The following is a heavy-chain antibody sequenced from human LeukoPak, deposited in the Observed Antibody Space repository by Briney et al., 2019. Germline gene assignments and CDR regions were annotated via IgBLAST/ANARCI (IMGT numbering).Heavy chain of an antibody. CDR3: ARRYCTPSSCYSDY. Sequence: GGSLRLSCAASGFIFSDYYMSWIRQAPGKGLEWVSFISDGGRPLHYADSVKGRFTISRDNAKNSLYLQMNSLRDEDTAVYFCARRYCTPSSCYSDYWGQGALVTVSS. J-gene: IGHJ4*02. CDR1: GFIFSDYY. V-gene: IGHV3-11*01. CDR2: ISDGGRPL. D-gene: IGHD2-8*01.